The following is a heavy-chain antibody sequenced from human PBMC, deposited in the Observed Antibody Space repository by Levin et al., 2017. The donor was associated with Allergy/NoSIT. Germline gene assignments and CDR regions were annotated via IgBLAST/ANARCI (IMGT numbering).Heavy chain of an antibody. CDR1: GYTFTNYG. J-gene: IGHJ4*02. V-gene: IGHV1-18*01. Sequence: ASVKVSCKTSGYTFTNYGITWVRQAPGQGLEWMGWISAFNNKSKSTEKLQGRVTMTTDTSTSTAYLELRSLRSDDTAVYYCARDLPATLTGHALEFDFWGQGTLVTVSS. CDR2: ISAFNNKS. D-gene: IGHD3-9*01. CDR3: ARDLPATLTGHALEFDF.